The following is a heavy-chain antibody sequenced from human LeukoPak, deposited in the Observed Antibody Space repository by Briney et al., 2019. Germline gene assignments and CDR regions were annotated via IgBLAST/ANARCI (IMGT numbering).Heavy chain of an antibody. CDR2: VSSSGGST. V-gene: IGHV3-23*01. D-gene: IGHD4-17*01. CDR1: GFTFSSYG. Sequence: GGSLRLSCAASGFTFSSYGMSWVRQAPGKGLEWVSAVSSSGGSTYFADSVKGRFTISRDNSKNTLYLQMNSLRAEDTAVYYCAKLHDYGDYVDYWGQGTLVTVSS. J-gene: IGHJ4*02. CDR3: AKLHDYGDYVDY.